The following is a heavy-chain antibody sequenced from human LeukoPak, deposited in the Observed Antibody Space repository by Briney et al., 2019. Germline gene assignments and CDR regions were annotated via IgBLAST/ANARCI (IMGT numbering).Heavy chain of an antibody. CDR3: ARASIAVAGKVSGGMDV. CDR1: GYTFTGYY. J-gene: IGHJ6*02. CDR2: INAGNGNT. Sequence: ASVKVSCKASGYTFTGYYMHWVRQAPGQGLEWMGWINAGNGNTKYSQKFQGRVTITRDTSASTAYMELSSLRSEDTAVYYCARASIAVAGKVSGGMDVWGQGTTVTVSS. D-gene: IGHD6-19*01. V-gene: IGHV1-3*01.